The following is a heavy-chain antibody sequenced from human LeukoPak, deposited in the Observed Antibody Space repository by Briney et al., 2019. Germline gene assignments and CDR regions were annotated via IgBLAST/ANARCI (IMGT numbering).Heavy chain of an antibody. CDR3: ARERGFGVVTLGYYYYYMDV. D-gene: IGHD3-3*01. J-gene: IGHJ6*03. CDR2: ISAYNGNT. CDR1: GYTFTSYG. V-gene: IGHV1-18*01. Sequence: GASVKVSCKASGYTFTSYGISWVRQAPGQGLEWMGWISAYNGNTNYAQKLQGRVTMTTDTSTSTAYMELRSLRSDDTAVYYCARERGFGVVTLGYYYYYMDVWGKGTTVTVSS.